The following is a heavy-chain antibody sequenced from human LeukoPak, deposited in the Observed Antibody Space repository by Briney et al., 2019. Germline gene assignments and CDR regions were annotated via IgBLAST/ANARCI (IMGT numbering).Heavy chain of an antibody. CDR3: AGYSPFNDYDWGDYRYKGNAFDI. CDR2: INHSGST. D-gene: IGHD3-16*02. J-gene: IGHJ3*02. CDR1: GGSLSGYY. Sequence: SETLSLTCAVYGGSLSGYYWSWIRQPPGQGLEWIGEINHSGSTNYNTSLKSRVTIPVDTSQQQTSLPLSSVPCPDPARQCCAGYSPFNDYDWGDYRYKGNAFDIWGQGTMISVSS. V-gene: IGHV4-34*01.